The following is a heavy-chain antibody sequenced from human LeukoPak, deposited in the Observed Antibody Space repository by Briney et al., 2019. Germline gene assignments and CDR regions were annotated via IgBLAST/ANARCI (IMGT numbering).Heavy chain of an antibody. J-gene: IGHJ5*02. Sequence: SETLSLTCTVPGGSISSYYWSWIRQPPGKGLEWIGYIYYSGSTNYNPSLKSRVTISVDTSKNQFSLKLSSVTAADTAVYYCARVVRIAVGFDPWGQGTLVTVSS. CDR3: ARVVRIAVGFDP. CDR1: GGSISSYY. CDR2: IYYSGST. V-gene: IGHV4-59*01. D-gene: IGHD6-19*01.